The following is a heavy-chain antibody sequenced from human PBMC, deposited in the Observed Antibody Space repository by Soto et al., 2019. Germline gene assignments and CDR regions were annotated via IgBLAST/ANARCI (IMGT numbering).Heavy chain of an antibody. D-gene: IGHD5-18*01. CDR3: ARGDTAMDVRTSSEGWFDP. J-gene: IGHJ5*02. CDR2: IYYSGST. Sequence: PSETLSLTCTVSGGSISSYYWSWIRQPPGKGLEWIGYIYYSGSTNYNPSLKSRVTISVDTSKNQFSLQLNSVTPEDTAVYYCARGDTAMDVRTSSEGWFDPWGQGTLVTVSS. CDR1: GGSISSYY. V-gene: IGHV4-59*12.